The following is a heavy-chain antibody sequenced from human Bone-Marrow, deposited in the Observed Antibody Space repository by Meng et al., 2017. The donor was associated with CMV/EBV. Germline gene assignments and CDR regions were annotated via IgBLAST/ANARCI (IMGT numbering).Heavy chain of an antibody. CDR2: VSVYNGNT. V-gene: IGHV1-18*01. CDR3: ARTRATRMGTPFYY. Sequence: ASVKVSCKASGYTFTTYGISWVRQAPGQGLEWVEWVSVYNGNTEYAQKLQGRVTMTTDTSTTTAYMELRSLRSEDTAVYYCARTRATRMGTPFYYWGQGTLVTVSS. J-gene: IGHJ4*02. D-gene: IGHD4-23*01. CDR1: GYTFTTYG.